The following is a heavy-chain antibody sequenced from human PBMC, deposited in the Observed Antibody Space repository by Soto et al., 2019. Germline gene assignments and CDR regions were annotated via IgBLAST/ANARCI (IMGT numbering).Heavy chain of an antibody. CDR3: ASHGSGDYFWFDP. V-gene: IGHV3-74*01. D-gene: IGHD4-17*01. J-gene: IGHJ5*02. CDR1: GFTFSNFW. CDR2: ASPDGSST. Sequence: PGVSLRLSWAASGFTFSNFWVHWVRQAPGKGLVWVSRASPDGSSTSYADSVKGRFTISRDNAKNMLYMEMNSLRAEDTAVYYCASHGSGDYFWFDPRGQGPLVTVSS.